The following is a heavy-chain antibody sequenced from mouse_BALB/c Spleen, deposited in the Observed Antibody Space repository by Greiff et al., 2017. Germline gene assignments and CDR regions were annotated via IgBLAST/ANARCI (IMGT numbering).Heavy chain of an antibody. CDR2: INPSSGYT. D-gene: IGHD2-10*02. J-gene: IGHJ3*01. V-gene: IGHV1-4*01. CDR1: GYTFTSYT. CDR3: ARVWSKGAWFAY. Sequence: QVQLQQSGAELARPGASVKMSCKASGYTFTSYTMHWVKQRPGQGLEWIGYINPSSGYTNYNQKFKDKATLTADKSSSTAYMQLSSLTSEDSAVYYCARVWSKGAWFAYWGQGTLVTVSA.